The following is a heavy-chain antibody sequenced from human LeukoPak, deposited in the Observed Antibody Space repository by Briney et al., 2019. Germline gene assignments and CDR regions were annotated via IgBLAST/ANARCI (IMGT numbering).Heavy chain of an antibody. D-gene: IGHD1-26*01. Sequence: GGSLRLSCAASRFTFRSYAMSWVRQTPGKGLEWVSSISDSGDDTYYADSVQGRFTISRDKVTNTLYLQMNSLRVEDTATYYCAEAGIVGRTFRIDYWGQGTLVTVSS. CDR2: ISDSGDDT. CDR1: RFTFRSYA. CDR3: AEAGIVGRTFRIDY. J-gene: IGHJ4*02. V-gene: IGHV3-23*01.